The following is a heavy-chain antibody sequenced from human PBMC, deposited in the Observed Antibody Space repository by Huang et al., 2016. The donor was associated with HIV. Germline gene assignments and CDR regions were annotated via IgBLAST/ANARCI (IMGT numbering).Heavy chain of an antibody. CDR1: GYTFTNYD. CDR2: MNPKSGNV. CDR3: ARGFGINYNHEAFDV. Sequence: QIQLAQSGAEVKKPGASVKVSCKSSGYTFTNYDINWVRQASGQGCGCSGWMNPKSGNVGYTKKFQGRVAILRNSSINTSYLEVTSLTSEDTAVYYCARGFGINYNHEAFDVWGQGTMVTVSS. D-gene: IGHD3-10*01. V-gene: IGHV1-8*01. J-gene: IGHJ3*01.